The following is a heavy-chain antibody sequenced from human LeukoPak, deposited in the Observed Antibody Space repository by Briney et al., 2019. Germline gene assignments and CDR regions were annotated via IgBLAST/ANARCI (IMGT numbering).Heavy chain of an antibody. D-gene: IGHD4-11*01. J-gene: IGHJ4*02. V-gene: IGHV4-59*08. CDR2: IYYSGIT. CDR1: GASINSYY. CDR3: ARGMTTVTH. Sequence: PSETLSLTCTVSGASINSYYWSWIRQPPGKGLEWLGYIYYSGITNYNPSLKSRVTISVDTSRNQFSLKLSSVTAADTAVYYCARGMTTVTHWGQGTLVTVPS.